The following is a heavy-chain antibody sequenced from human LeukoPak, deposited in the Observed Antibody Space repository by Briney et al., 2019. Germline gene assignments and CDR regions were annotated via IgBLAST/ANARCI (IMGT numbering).Heavy chain of an antibody. Sequence: SETLSLTCTASGGSISSYYWSWIRQPPGKGLEWIGYIYYSGSTNYNPSLKSRVTISVDTSKNQFSLKLSSVTAADTAVYYCARDSVGATSDYYYGMDVWGQGTTVTVSS. CDR3: ARDSVGATSDYYYGMDV. CDR2: IYYSGST. V-gene: IGHV4-59*01. CDR1: GGSISSYY. D-gene: IGHD1-26*01. J-gene: IGHJ6*02.